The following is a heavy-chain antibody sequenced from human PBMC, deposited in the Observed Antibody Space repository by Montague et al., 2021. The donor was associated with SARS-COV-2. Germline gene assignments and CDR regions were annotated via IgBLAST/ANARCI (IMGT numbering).Heavy chain of an antibody. D-gene: IGHD3-3*01. CDR1: GGSISSGGYY. Sequence: TLSLTCTVSGGSISSGGYYWSWIRPHPGKGLVWIGYIYYSGSTYYNPSLKSRVTISVGTSKNQFSLKLSSVTAADTAVYYCAREPEATITIGGVVCRYGMDVWGQGTTVTVSS. CDR3: AREPEATITIGGVVCRYGMDV. CDR2: IYYSGST. J-gene: IGHJ6*02. V-gene: IGHV4-31*03.